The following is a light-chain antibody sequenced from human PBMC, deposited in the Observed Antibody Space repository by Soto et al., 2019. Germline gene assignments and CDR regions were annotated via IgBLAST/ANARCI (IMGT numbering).Light chain of an antibody. CDR3: AAWDDSLRGVV. CDR1: SSNIGSNY. J-gene: IGLJ2*01. Sequence: QAVVTQPPSASGTPGQRVTISCSGSSSNIGSNYVYWYQQLPGTVPQLLIYRNSERPSGVPDRFSGSKSGTSASLAISGLRSEDEADYYCAAWDDSLRGVVFGGGTKLTV. CDR2: RNS. V-gene: IGLV1-47*01.